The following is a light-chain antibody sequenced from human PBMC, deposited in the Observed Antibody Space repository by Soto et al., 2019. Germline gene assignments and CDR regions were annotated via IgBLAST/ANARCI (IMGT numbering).Light chain of an antibody. V-gene: IGLV8-61*01. CDR1: SGSVSTSYY. Sequence: QTVVTQEPSFSVSPGGTVTITCGLSSGSVSTSYYPSWYQQTPGQAPRTLIYNTNTRSSGVPARFSGSIVGNKAALTITGAQADDESDYYCVLYMGSGIWVFGGGTKLTVL. J-gene: IGLJ3*02. CDR3: VLYMGSGIWV. CDR2: NTN.